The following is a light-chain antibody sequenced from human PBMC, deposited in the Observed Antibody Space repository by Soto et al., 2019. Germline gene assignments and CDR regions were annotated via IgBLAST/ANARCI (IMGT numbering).Light chain of an antibody. J-gene: IGKJ2*01. V-gene: IGKV3-20*01. CDR3: QQYGSSPGYT. CDR2: GAS. Sequence: EIVLTQSPGTLSLSPGERATLSCRASQSVSSSYLAWHQQKPGQAPRLLIYGASSRATGIPDRFSGSGSGTDFTLTISRLDPDDFAVYYYQQYGSSPGYTFGQGTKLEIK. CDR1: QSVSSSY.